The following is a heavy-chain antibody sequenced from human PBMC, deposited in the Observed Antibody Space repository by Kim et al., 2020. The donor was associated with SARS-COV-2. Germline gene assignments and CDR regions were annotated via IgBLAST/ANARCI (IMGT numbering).Heavy chain of an antibody. CDR3: ARQVTYDGFGEFTDYIDY. CDR1: GDSFRDYY. V-gene: IGHV4-59*08. Sequence: SETLSLTCTVSGDSFRDYYWSWIRQPPGKGLEWIGYISYSGTTNFNPSLKSRVTISVDTSKNQFSLKLTSVTAADTAVYYCARQVTYDGFGEFTDYIDYWGQGTLVTVSS. J-gene: IGHJ4*02. CDR2: ISYSGTT. D-gene: IGHD3-10*01.